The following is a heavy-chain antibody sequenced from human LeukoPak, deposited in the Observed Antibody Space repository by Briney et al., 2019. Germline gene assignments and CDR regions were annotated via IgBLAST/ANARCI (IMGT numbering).Heavy chain of an antibody. CDR1: GYTLSELS. J-gene: IGHJ3*02. Sequence: ASVKVSCKVSGYTLSELSMHWVRQAPGKGLEWMGRFDPADNETIYAQKFQGRVTMTEDTSTDTAYMELSSLRSEDTAVYCCASGYSDSSAYYYARDVFDIWGQGTMVTISS. CDR2: FDPADNET. V-gene: IGHV1-24*01. CDR3: ASGYSDSSAYYYARDVFDI. D-gene: IGHD3-22*01.